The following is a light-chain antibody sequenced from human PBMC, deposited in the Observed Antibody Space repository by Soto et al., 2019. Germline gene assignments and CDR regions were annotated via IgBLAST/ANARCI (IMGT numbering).Light chain of an antibody. CDR2: GAS. CDR1: QSVSSSY. V-gene: IGKV3-20*01. J-gene: IGKJ1*01. CDR3: QQYGSSPWT. Sequence: EIVLTQSPGTLSLSPGERATLSCRASQSVSSSYVAWYQQKPGQATRLLIYGASSRATGIPDRFSGSGSGTDFTLTISRLEPEDFAVYYCQQYGSSPWTVGQGTKVDTK.